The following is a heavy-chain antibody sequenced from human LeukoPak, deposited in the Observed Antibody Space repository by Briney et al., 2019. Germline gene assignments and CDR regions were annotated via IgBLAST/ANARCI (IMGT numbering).Heavy chain of an antibody. J-gene: IGHJ4*02. CDR2: ISGSGNSA. CDR1: RFTFSNYG. CDR3: AKDLRGAYYFDY. Sequence: PGGSLRLSCAASRFTFSNYGMSWVRQAPGKGLEWVSSISGSGNSAYYADSVKGRFTISRDNSKNTLYLQMNSLRAEDTAVYYCAKDLRGAYYFDYWGQGTLVTVSS. V-gene: IGHV3-23*01.